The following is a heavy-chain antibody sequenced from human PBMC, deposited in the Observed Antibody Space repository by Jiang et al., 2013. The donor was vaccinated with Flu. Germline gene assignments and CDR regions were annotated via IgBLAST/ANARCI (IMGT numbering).Heavy chain of an antibody. D-gene: IGHD1-14*01. V-gene: IGHV3-30*03. CDR1: GFSFGYYG. CDR3: ARDPGNTVTASSIDY. CDR2: ISSDGSDI. Sequence: QLVESGGGVVQPGKSLRLSCSVSGFSFGYYGMQWVRQAPGKGLEWLAAISSDGSDIFYGDSVKGRFTISRDNFKNFLYLQMNSLRGDDTAIYYCARDPGNTVTASSIDYWGQGTLVTVSS. J-gene: IGHJ4*02.